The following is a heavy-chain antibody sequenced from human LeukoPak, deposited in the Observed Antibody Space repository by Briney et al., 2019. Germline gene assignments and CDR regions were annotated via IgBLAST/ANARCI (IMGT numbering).Heavy chain of an antibody. CDR1: GYTFTSYY. V-gene: IGHV1-46*01. CDR3: ARDSYYDSSGYRNSDAFDI. Sequence: ASVKVSCKASGYTFTSYYMHWVRQAPGQGLEWMGIINPSGGSTSYAQKFQGRVTMTRDTSTSTVYMELSSLRSEDTAVYYCARDSYYDSSGYRNSDAFDIWGQGTTVTVSS. CDR2: INPSGGST. J-gene: IGHJ3*02. D-gene: IGHD3-22*01.